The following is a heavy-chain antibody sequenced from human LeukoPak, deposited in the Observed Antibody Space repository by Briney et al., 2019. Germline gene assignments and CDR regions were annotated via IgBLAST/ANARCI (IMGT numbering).Heavy chain of an antibody. D-gene: IGHD3-16*02. CDR1: GFTFSSYA. J-gene: IGHJ4*02. CDR2: ISGSGGST. CDR3: AKDEQDYDYVWGSYRPQTYYFDY. V-gene: IGHV3-23*01. Sequence: GGSLRLSCAASGFTFSSYAMSWVRQGPGRGLEWVSAISGSGGSTYYADSVKGRFTISRDNSKNTLYLQMNSLRAEDTAVYYRAKDEQDYDYVWGSYRPQTYYFDYWGQGTLVTVSS.